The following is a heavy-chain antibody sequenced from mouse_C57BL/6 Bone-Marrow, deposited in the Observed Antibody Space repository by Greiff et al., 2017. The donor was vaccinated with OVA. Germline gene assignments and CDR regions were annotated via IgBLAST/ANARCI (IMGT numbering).Heavy chain of an antibody. Sequence: EVQLQQSGPVLVKPGASVKMSCKASGYTFTDYYMNWVKQSHGKSLEWIGVINPYNGGTSYNQKFKGKATLTVDKSSSTAYMELNSLTSEDSAVYYCARSYYGRGYWYFDVWGTGTTVTVSS. V-gene: IGHV1-19*01. CDR3: ARSYYGRGYWYFDV. CDR2: INPYNGGT. J-gene: IGHJ1*03. CDR1: GYTFTDYY. D-gene: IGHD1-1*01.